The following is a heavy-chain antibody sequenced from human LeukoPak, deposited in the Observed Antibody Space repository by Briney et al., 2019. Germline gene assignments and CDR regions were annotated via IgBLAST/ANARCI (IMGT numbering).Heavy chain of an antibody. CDR1: GFTFSNYA. J-gene: IGHJ4*02. D-gene: IGHD3-10*01. Sequence: GGSLRLSCAASGFTFSNYAMSWVRQAPGEGLEWVSGISGSGSNTYYAASVEGRFTISRDNSKNTLYLQMNSLRAEDTAVYYCAKTQYASGIYYFGLIDYWGQGTLVTVSS. CDR3: AKTQYASGIYYFGLIDY. V-gene: IGHV3-23*01. CDR2: ISGSGSNT.